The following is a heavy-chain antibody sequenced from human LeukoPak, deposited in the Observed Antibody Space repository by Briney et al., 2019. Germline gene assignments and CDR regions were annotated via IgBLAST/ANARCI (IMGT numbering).Heavy chain of an antibody. CDR1: GGTFSSYA. V-gene: IGHV1-69*04. CDR3: ASHGRQYYYPMDV. Sequence: SVKVSCKPSGGTFSSYAISWVRQAPGQGLEWMGRTIPILGIANYAQKFQGRVTITADKSTSTAYMELSSVRSEDTAVYYCASHGRQYYYPMDVWGQGTTVTVSS. J-gene: IGHJ6*02. CDR2: TIPILGIA. D-gene: IGHD6-25*01.